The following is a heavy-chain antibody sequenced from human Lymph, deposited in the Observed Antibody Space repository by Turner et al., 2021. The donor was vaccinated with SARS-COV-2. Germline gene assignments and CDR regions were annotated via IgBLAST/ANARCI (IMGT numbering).Heavy chain of an antibody. CDR1: GFTFSSYA. D-gene: IGHD2-8*02. J-gene: IGHJ6*02. Sequence: QVRLVESGGGVVQPGRSLRLSCAASGFTFSSYAMHWVRQAQGKGLEWVAVISNDGSNKYYADSVKGRFTISRDNSKNTLYLQMNSLRAEDTAVYYCARDTGGQVDVWGQGTTVTVSS. CDR3: ARDTGGQVDV. CDR2: ISNDGSNK. V-gene: IGHV3-30-3*01.